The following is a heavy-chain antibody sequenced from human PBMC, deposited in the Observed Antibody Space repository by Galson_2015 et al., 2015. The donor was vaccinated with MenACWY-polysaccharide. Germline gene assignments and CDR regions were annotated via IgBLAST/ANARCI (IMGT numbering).Heavy chain of an antibody. V-gene: IGHV3-23*01. D-gene: IGHD1-26*01. CDR2: ISPGSETA. J-gene: IGHJ4*02. CDR1: GFNFSILV. CDR3: VKGGWADN. Sequence: SLRLSCAASGFNFSILVMTWIRQGPGKGLEWVSAISPGSETAYYSDSVKGRFTISRDNSKETLHLQMDSLRAEDTAVYYCVKGGWADNWGQGTLVTVSS.